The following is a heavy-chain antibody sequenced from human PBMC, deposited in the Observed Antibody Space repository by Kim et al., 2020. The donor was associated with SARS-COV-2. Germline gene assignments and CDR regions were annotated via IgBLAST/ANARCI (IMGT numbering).Heavy chain of an antibody. CDR2: NT. V-gene: IGHV1-3*01. D-gene: IGHD2-8*02. J-gene: IGHJ4*02. CDR3: ARDLFHTGFDY. Sequence: NTNFSQQFQGRVTFTRDTSANTASMALRSLGSEDTAVYYCARDLFHTGFDYWGQGTLVAVSS.